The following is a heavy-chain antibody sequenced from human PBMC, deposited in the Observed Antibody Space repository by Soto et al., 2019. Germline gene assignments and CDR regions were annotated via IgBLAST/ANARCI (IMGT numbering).Heavy chain of an antibody. CDR2: ISFHGRDE. CDR1: GFAFSSYG. V-gene: IGHV3-30*18. Sequence: VQLLESGGGLVQRGGSLRLSCGASGFAFSSYGMHWVRQAPGKGLEWLAVISFHGRDEYYADSVKGRFTISRDNSHNTLYLQVHSLTAEDTAVYYCAKDRRAGGNSAFYFDFWGQGAQVTVSS. CDR3: AKDRRAGGNSAFYFDF. D-gene: IGHD3-16*01. J-gene: IGHJ4*02.